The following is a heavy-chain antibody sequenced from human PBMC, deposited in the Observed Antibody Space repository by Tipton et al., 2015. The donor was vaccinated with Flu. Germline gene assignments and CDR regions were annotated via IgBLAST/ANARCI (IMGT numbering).Heavy chain of an antibody. CDR1: GFTFSGYE. Sequence: SLRLSCAASGFTFSGYEMNWVRQAPGRGLEWIAYISPSDNIIHYADSVKGRFTISRDNANNSLYLQMSSLRAEDTAIYYCARVGVVAATFDHWGQGALVAVSS. V-gene: IGHV3-48*03. J-gene: IGHJ4*02. CDR2: ISPSDNII. D-gene: IGHD2-15*01. CDR3: ARVGVVAATFDH.